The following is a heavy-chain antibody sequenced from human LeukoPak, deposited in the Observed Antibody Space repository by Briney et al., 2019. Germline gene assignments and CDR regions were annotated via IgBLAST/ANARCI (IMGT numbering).Heavy chain of an antibody. CDR2: INHSGST. Sequence: PSETLSLTCAVYSGSFSGYYWSWIRQPPGKGLEWIGEINHSGSTNYNPSLKSRVTISVDTSKNQFSLKVTSVTAADTAVYYCASAYYDILGGHFDYWGQGTLVTVSS. D-gene: IGHD3-9*01. V-gene: IGHV4-34*01. CDR3: ASAYYDILGGHFDY. CDR1: SGSFSGYY. J-gene: IGHJ4*02.